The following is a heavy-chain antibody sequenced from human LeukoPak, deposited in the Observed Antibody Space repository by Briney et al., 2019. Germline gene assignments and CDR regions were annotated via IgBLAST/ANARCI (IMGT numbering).Heavy chain of an antibody. D-gene: IGHD3-3*01. CDR3: AKGIRFLRCDLFDY. CDR2: IKSDGITI. V-gene: IGHV3-74*01. J-gene: IGHJ4*02. CDR1: GFTFSNYM. Sequence: PGGSLRLSCAASGFTFSNYMMHWVRQAPGKGLVWVSRIKSDGITITYADSVKGRFTISRDNAKNTLYLQMNSLRAEDTAVYYCAKGIRFLRCDLFDYWGQGTLVTVSS.